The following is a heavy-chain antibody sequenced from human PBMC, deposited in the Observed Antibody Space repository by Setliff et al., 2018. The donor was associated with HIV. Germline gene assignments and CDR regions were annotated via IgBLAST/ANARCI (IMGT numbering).Heavy chain of an antibody. J-gene: IGHJ4*02. V-gene: IGHV1-46*01. CDR3: VRERAGGLFDY. Sequence: ASVKVSCKASGYTLTTYGISWVRQAPGQGPEWMGAMKPSSDATFYAQKLQDRVTMTRDTSTNTVYMELSSLSSEDTAVYYCVRERAGGLFDYWGQGTLVTVSS. CDR1: GYTLTTYG. D-gene: IGHD3-10*01. CDR2: MKPSSDAT.